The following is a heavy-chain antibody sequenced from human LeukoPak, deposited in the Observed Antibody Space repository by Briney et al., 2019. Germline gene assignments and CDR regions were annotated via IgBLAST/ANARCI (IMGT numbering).Heavy chain of an antibody. CDR3: ARDQGYRPAAHDY. CDR2: ISAYNGNT. CDR1: GYTFTSYG. J-gene: IGHJ4*02. Sequence: ASVKVSCKASGYTFTSYGLSWVRQAPGRGLEWMGWISAYNGNTNYAQDLQGRVALTTDTSTSTAYMELGSLRSDDTAVYYCARDQGYRPAAHDYWGQGTLVTVSS. D-gene: IGHD2-2*01. V-gene: IGHV1-18*01.